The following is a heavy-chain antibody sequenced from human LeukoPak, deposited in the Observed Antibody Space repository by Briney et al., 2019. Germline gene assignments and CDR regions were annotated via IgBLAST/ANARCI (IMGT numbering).Heavy chain of an antibody. CDR1: GFTFSSYA. V-gene: IGHV3-23*01. J-gene: IGHJ4*02. D-gene: IGHD6-19*01. CDR3: AKQNLAVKYYFDY. Sequence: GGSLRLSCAASGFTFSSYAMSWVRQAPGKGLEWVSAISGSGGGSTYYADSVKGRFTISRDNSKNTLYLQMNSLRAEDTAVYYCAKQNLAVKYYFDYWGQGTLVTVSS. CDR2: ISGSGGGST.